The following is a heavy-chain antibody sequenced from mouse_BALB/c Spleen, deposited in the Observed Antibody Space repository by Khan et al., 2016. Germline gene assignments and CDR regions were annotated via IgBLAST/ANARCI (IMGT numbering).Heavy chain of an antibody. J-gene: IGHJ3*01. CDR3: GRHHYYGQFAY. V-gene: IGHV4-1*02. CDR2: INPDSSTI. CDR1: GFDFSRYW. Sequence: EVKLLESGGGLVQPGGSLKLSCAASGFDFSRYWMSWVRQAPGKGLEWIGEINPDSSTINYTPSLKDKFIISRDNAKNTPYLQMSKVRSEDSALCYCGRHHYYGQFAYWGEGTLVTVSA. D-gene: IGHD1-2*01.